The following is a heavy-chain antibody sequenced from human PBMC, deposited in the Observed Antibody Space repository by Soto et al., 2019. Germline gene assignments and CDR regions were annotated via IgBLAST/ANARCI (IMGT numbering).Heavy chain of an antibody. Sequence: SETLSLTCTVSGGSISSGGYYWSWIRQHPGKGLEWIGYIYYSGSTYYNPSLKSRVTISVDTSKNQFSLKLSSVTAEDTAVYYCARRSPVDTAMAKPAFDIWGQGTMVTVS. CDR2: IYYSGST. D-gene: IGHD5-18*01. CDR3: ARRSPVDTAMAKPAFDI. J-gene: IGHJ3*02. V-gene: IGHV4-31*03. CDR1: GGSISSGGYY.